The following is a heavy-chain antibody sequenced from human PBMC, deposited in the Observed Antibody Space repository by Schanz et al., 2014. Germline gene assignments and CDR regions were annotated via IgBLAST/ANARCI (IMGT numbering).Heavy chain of an antibody. CDR2: ITNKPNNYNT. J-gene: IGHJ4*02. CDR1: GITFSGYS. D-gene: IGHD3-9*01. CDR3: ARRNFYDKSAAFDY. Sequence: VQLVESGGGVVQPGGSLRLSCAASGITFSGYSMSWIRQAPGKGLEWVGRITNKPNNYNTEYAASVKGRFTISRDDSRNSLYLQMDSLKTEDTAVYYCARRNFYDKSAAFDYWGQGSLVTVSS. V-gene: IGHV3-72*01.